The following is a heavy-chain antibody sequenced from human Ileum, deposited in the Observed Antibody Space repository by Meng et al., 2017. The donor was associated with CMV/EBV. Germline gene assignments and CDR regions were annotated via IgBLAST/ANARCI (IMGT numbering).Heavy chain of an antibody. J-gene: IGHJ4*02. CDR3: ARVALLGGGPGHMDY. D-gene: IGHD3-16*01. CDR2: IRSSADRSGTTT. Sequence: GESLKISCAASGFSFSDYFMSWIRQAPGKGLEWVSYIRSSADRSGTTTFYAEFVRGRFTTSRDNAKNSQYLQVNSLRAEDPAVYYCARVALLGGGPGHMDYWGQGTLVTVSS. CDR1: GFSFSDYF. V-gene: IGHV3-11*04.